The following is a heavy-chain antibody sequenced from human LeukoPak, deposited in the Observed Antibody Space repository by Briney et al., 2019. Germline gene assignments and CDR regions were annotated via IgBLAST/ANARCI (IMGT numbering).Heavy chain of an antibody. CDR2: INSDESST. CDR3: ARGKGSGFDY. D-gene: IGHD2-8*02. J-gene: IGHJ4*02. V-gene: IGHV3-74*01. CDR1: GFTFSNYW. Sequence: GGSLRLSCAASGFTFSNYWMHWVRQAPGKGLVWVSRINSDESSTSYADSVKGRFTISRDNAKNTLYLQMNSLRAEDTVVYYCARGKGSGFDYWGQGTLVTVSS.